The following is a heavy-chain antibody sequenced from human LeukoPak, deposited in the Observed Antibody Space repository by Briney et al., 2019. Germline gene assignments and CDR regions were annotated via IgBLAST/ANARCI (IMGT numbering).Heavy chain of an antibody. CDR1: GYTFTAYY. V-gene: IGHV1-2*02. CDR3: ARDHNSENWGSLGG. J-gene: IGHJ4*02. CDR2: INLNTGGT. Sequence: ASVQVSCKASGYTFTAYYIHWVRQAPGQGLEWMGWINLNTGGTNYAQKFQGRVTITRDTSINTAYMDLSRLTSDDTALYYCARDHNSENWGSLGGWGQGTLVTVSS. D-gene: IGHD7-27*01.